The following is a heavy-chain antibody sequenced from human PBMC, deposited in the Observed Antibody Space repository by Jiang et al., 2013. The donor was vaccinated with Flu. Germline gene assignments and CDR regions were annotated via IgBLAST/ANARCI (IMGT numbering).Heavy chain of an antibody. J-gene: IGHJ4*02. Sequence: SQTLSLTCAISGDSVSSNYAAWNWIRQSPSGGLEWLGRTYYRSKWSNDYAISVKSRITIYSDASKNQFSLHLNSVTPEDTAVYYCVREQYSSGWYFDYWGQGTLVTVSS. CDR1: GDSVSSNYAA. CDR2: TYYRSKWSN. CDR3: VREQYSSGWYFDY. V-gene: IGHV6-1*01. D-gene: IGHD6-19*01.